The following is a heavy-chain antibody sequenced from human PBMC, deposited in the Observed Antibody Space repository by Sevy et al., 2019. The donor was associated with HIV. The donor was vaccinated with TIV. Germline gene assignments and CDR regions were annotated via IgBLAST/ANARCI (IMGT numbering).Heavy chain of an antibody. V-gene: IGHV5-51*01. CDR2: IYPDDSDT. Sequence: GESLKISCRGSGYSFTSHLIGWVRHMPGKGLEWMGIIYPDDSDTRYSPSFQGQVTFSADKSISTAYLQWSSLKASDTAMYYCATSRSGYLDSSGYYIYWGQGTLVTVSS. J-gene: IGHJ4*02. CDR1: GYSFTSHL. D-gene: IGHD3-22*01. CDR3: ATSRSGYLDSSGYYIY.